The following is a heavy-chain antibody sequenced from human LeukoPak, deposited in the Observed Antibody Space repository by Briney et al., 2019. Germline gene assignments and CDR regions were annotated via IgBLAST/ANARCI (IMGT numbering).Heavy chain of an antibody. CDR3: VRGVFSYTISWYYGDY. V-gene: IGHV3-9*01. D-gene: IGHD6-13*01. J-gene: IGHJ4*02. CDR1: GSTFDDYA. Sequence: AGGSLRLSCAASGSTFDDYAMHWVRQAPGKGLEWVSGISWNSGSIGYADSVKGRFTISRDNAKNSLYLQMNSLRAEDTAVYYCVRGVFSYTISWYYGDYWGLGALVTVSS. CDR2: ISWNSGSI.